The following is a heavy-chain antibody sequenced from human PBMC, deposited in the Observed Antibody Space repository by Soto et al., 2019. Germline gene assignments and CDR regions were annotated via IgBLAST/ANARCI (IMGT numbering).Heavy chain of an antibody. CDR3: AKVSEGSMITFGGVIAS. Sequence: HPGGSLRLSCAASGFTFSTYGMHWVRQAPGKGLEWVAVISFDGNIKYYADSVKGRFTISRDSSKTTLFLQMDSLRAEDTAVYFCAKVSEGSMITFGGVIASWGQGTLVTVSS. CDR1: GFTFSTYG. CDR2: ISFDGNIK. D-gene: IGHD3-16*01. J-gene: IGHJ5*01. V-gene: IGHV3-30*18.